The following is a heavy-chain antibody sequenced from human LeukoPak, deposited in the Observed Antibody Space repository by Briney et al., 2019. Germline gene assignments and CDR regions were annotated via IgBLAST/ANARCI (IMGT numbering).Heavy chain of an antibody. J-gene: IGHJ4*02. V-gene: IGHV3-15*01. D-gene: IGHD6-13*01. CDR1: GFTFSNAW. CDR3: TTGYSSSWRDDY. Sequence: PGGSLRLSCAASGFTFSNAWMSWVRQAPGKGLEWVGRIKSKTDGGTTDYAAPVKGRFTISRDDSKNTLYLQMNSLKTEDTAVYYCTTGYSSSWRDDYWGQGTLVTVSS. CDR2: IKSKTDGGTT.